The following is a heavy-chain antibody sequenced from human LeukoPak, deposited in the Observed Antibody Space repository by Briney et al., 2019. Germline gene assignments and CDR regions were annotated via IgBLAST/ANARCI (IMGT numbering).Heavy chain of an antibody. CDR2: INHSGYT. CDR1: GGSFSGYY. J-gene: IGHJ4*02. CDR3: ARLGSRVL. D-gene: IGHD1-26*01. V-gene: IGHV4-34*01. Sequence: PSETLSLTCALYGGSFSGYYWSWIRQSPGKGLEWIGQINHSGYTNCKPSLKSRVTMSVDTSKNQFSLKLISMTAADTAVYYCARLGSRVLWGQGTLVTVSS.